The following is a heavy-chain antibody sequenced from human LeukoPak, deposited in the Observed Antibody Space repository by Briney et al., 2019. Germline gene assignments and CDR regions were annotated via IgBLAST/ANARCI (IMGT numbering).Heavy chain of an antibody. D-gene: IGHD2-21*01. CDR2: ISSSSSIV. CDR1: GFTFSTYG. CDR3: ARGGHDHDCDFFDY. J-gene: IGHJ4*02. V-gene: IGHV3-48*01. Sequence: QSGGSLRLSCAASGFTFSTYGINWVRQAPGKGLECVSHISSSSSIVYYADSVNGRFTISRDNAKNSLYLEMNSLRADDTAVYYCARGGHDHDCDFFDYWGQGTLVTVSS.